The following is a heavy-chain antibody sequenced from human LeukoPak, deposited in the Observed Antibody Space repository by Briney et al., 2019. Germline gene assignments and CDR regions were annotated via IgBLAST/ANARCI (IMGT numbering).Heavy chain of an antibody. CDR3: APWEPRGHYYMDV. D-gene: IGHD1-26*01. CDR1: GFPYHSYA. V-gene: IGHV3-23*01. J-gene: IGHJ6*03. CDR2: ITGSGGST. Sequence: PGGSLTLSCAASGFPYHSYAIIWLRQAPGKGLEWVSAITGSGGSTYYADSVQGRFTIPRDNSRNTLYLQMNSLRAEDTAVYYCAPWEPRGHYYMDVWGKGTTVTVSS.